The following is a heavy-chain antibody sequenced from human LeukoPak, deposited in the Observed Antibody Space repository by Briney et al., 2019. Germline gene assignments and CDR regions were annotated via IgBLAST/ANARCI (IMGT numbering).Heavy chain of an antibody. J-gene: IGHJ4*02. D-gene: IGHD3-9*01. CDR3: AGDFGYDILTGIDY. V-gene: IGHV3-48*01. CDR1: GFTFSSYS. CDR2: ISSSSTI. Sequence: GGSLRLSCAASGFTFSSYSMNWVRQAPGKGLEWVSYISSSSTIYYADSVKGRFTISRDNAKNSLYLRMNSLRAEDTAVYYCAGDFGYDILTGIDYWGQGTLVTVSS.